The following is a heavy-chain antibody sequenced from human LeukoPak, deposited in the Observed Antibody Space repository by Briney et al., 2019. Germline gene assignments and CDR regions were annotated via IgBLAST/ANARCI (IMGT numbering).Heavy chain of an antibody. J-gene: IGHJ4*02. CDR3: ASRVAMLWFGESDLDY. V-gene: IGHV1-2*02. CDR2: INPNSGGT. CDR1: GYTLTGYY. D-gene: IGHD3-10*01. Sequence: GASVKVSCTASGYTLTGYYMHWVRQAPGQGLEWMGWINPNSGGTNYAQKFQGRDTMTRDTSISTAYMELSRLRSDDTAVYYCASRVAMLWFGESDLDYWGQGTLVTVSS.